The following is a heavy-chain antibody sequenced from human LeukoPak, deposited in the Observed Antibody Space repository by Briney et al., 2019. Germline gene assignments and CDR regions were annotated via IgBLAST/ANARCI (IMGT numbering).Heavy chain of an antibody. CDR3: ARLGSDSGYYMRF. CDR2: IFPILGIA. CDR1: GGTFSSYA. Sequence: SVKVSCKASGGTFSSYAISWVRQAPGQGLEWMGRIFPILGIADYAQKFQGRVTITADKSTSTAYMELSSLRSEDTAVYYCARLGSDSGYYMRFWGQGTLVTVSS. D-gene: IGHD3-22*01. V-gene: IGHV1-69*04. J-gene: IGHJ4*02.